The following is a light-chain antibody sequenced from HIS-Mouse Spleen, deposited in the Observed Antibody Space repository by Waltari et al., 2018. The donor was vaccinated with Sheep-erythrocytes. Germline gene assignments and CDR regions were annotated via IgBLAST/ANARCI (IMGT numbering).Light chain of an antibody. J-gene: IGKJ4*01. CDR1: QSISSY. V-gene: IGKV1-39*01. Sequence: DIQLTQSPSSLSASVGDRVTITCRASQSISSYLNWYQQKPGNALKLLYYAASSLQSGVPSRFSGSGSGTDVTVTISSLQPEDFATYYWQQSYSTPPLTFGGGTKVEIK. CDR2: AAS. CDR3: QQSYSTPPLT.